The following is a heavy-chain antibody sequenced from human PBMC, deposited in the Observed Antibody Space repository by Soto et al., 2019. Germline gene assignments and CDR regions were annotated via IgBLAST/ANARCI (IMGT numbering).Heavy chain of an antibody. V-gene: IGHV3-33*08. Sequence: QVRLVESGGGVVQPGRSLRLSCAASGFKFDNFGMHWFRQAPGKVPEWVAVIWHDGTNEHYADSVKGRFTISRDNSKNTVYLQMNSLRGDDTAMYYCARDRGVGATNAKDYWGQGTRVTVSA. CDR1: GFKFDNFG. J-gene: IGHJ4*02. CDR3: ARDRGVGATNAKDY. D-gene: IGHD1-26*01. CDR2: IWHDGTNE.